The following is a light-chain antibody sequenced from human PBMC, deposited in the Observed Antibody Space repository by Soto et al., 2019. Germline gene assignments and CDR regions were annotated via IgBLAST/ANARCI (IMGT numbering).Light chain of an antibody. J-gene: IGKJ2*01. CDR2: AAS. CDR1: QSIRSY. Sequence: DIQMTQSPSSLSASVGDRVTITCRASQSIRSYLNWYQQKPGKAPKLLIYAASSLQSGVPSRFSGSVSGTDFTLTISSLQPEDFATYYCQQSYSTPMYTFGQGTKLEIK. V-gene: IGKV1-39*01. CDR3: QQSYSTPMYT.